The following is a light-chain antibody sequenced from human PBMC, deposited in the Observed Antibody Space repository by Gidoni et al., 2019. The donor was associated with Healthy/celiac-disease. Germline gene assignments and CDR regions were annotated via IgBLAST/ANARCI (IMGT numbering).Light chain of an antibody. Sequence: DIVMNQSPLSLPVTPVEPASISCRSSQSLLHSNGYNYLDWYLQKPGQSPQLLIYLGSNRASGVPDRFSGSGSGTDFTLKISRVEAEDVGFYYCMQALQTPLTFGGGTKVEI. V-gene: IGKV2-28*01. J-gene: IGKJ4*01. CDR2: LGS. CDR3: MQALQTPLT. CDR1: QSLLHSNGYNY.